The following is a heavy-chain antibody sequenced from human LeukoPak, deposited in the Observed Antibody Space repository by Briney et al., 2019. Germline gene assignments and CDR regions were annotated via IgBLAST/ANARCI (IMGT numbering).Heavy chain of an antibody. CDR1: GYTFTDYY. Sequence: ASVKVSCKVSGYTFTDYYMHWVQQAPGKGLEWMGLVDPEDGETIYAEKFQGRVTITADTSTDTAYMELSSLRSEDTAMYYCATDMKLISGQNYWGNPLPAFDIWGQGTMVTLSS. CDR3: ATDMKLISGQNYWGNPLPAFDI. J-gene: IGHJ3*02. CDR2: VDPEDGET. D-gene: IGHD3-16*01. V-gene: IGHV1-69-2*01.